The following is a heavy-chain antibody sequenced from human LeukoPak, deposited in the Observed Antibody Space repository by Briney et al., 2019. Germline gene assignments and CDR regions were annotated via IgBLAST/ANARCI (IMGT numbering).Heavy chain of an antibody. Sequence: SETLSLTCTVSGGSVNTNSYNWGWIRQPPGKGLEWIVYIYYSGSTNYNPSLKSRVTMSVDTSKNQFSMKLSSVTAADTAVYYCARIDRAVAGTIDYWGQGTLVTVSS. CDR1: GGSVNTNSYN. D-gene: IGHD6-19*01. CDR2: IYYSGST. J-gene: IGHJ4*02. CDR3: ARIDRAVAGTIDY. V-gene: IGHV4-61*05.